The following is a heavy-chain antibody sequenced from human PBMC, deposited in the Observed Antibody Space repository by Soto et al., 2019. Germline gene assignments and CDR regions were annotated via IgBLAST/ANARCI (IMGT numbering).Heavy chain of an antibody. V-gene: IGHV4-30-4*01. J-gene: IGHJ3*02. CDR2: IYYSGST. Sequence: QVQLQESGPGLVKPSQTLSLTCTVSGGSISSGDYYWSWIRQPPGKGLEWIGYIYYSGSTYYNPSLKSRVTISVDTSKNQFSLKLSSVTAADTAVYYCARVSYCGGDCLARGTLDIWGQGTMVTVSS. D-gene: IGHD2-21*02. CDR3: ARVSYCGGDCLARGTLDI. CDR1: GGSISSGDYY.